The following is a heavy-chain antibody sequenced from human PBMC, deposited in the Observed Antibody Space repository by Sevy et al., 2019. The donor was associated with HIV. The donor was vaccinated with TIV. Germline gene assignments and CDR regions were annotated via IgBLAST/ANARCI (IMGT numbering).Heavy chain of an antibody. CDR2: IRSKAYGGTT. CDR3: TRAFLWGLLFSDAFDI. V-gene: IGHV3-49*03. Sequence: GGSLRLSCTASGFTFGDYAMSWFRQAPGKGLEWVGFIRSKAYGGTTEYAASVKGRFTISRDDSKSIAYLQMNSLKTEDTSVYYCTRAFLWGLLFSDAFDIWGQGTMVTVSS. J-gene: IGHJ3*02. D-gene: IGHD1-26*01. CDR1: GFTFGDYA.